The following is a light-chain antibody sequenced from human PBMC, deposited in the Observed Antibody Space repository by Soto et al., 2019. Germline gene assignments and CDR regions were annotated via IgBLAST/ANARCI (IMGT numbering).Light chain of an antibody. Sequence: QSALTQPASVSASPGQSITISCTGTSSDVGSSNFVSWYQQHPGKAPKLIIYEGSRRPSGVSGRFSGSKSGNTASLTISWLQADDEADYYCCAFSRSTTFYVFGTGNKVTVL. CDR3: CAFSRSTTFYV. CDR1: SSDVGSSNF. CDR2: EGS. J-gene: IGLJ1*01. V-gene: IGLV2-23*01.